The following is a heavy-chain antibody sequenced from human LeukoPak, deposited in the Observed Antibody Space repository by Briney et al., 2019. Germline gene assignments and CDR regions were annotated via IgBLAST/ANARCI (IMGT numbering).Heavy chain of an antibody. CDR2: VHHSGRT. CDR3: AREGRGGSGSYDY. J-gene: IGHJ4*02. Sequence: ASETLSLTCTVSGYSISSDYYWGWIRQPPGKGLEWIGSVHHSGRTYYNPSLKSRVTISVDTSKNQFSLKLSSVTAADTAVYYCAREGRGGSGSYDYWGQGTLVTVSS. V-gene: IGHV4-38-2*02. CDR1: GYSISSDYY. D-gene: IGHD3-10*01.